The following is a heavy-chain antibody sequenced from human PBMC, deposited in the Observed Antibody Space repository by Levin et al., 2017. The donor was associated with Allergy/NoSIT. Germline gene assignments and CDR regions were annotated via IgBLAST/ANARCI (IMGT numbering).Heavy chain of an antibody. J-gene: IGHJ1*01. V-gene: IGHV3-21*01. CDR3: AREGPGYGDYTH. CDR1: GFTFSSYS. D-gene: IGHD4-17*01. CDR2: ISSSSSYI. Sequence: RAGGSLRLSCAASGFTFSSYSMNWVRQAPGKGLEWVSSISSSSSYIYYADSVKGRFTISRDNAKNSLYLQMNSLRAEDTAVYYCAREGPGYGDYTHWGQGTLVTVSS.